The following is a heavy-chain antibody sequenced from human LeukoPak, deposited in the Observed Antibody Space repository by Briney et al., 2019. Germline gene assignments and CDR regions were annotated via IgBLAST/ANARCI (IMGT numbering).Heavy chain of an antibody. CDR3: AKCACSGGSCYPLY. CDR1: GFTYSSYA. CDR2: ISGSGGST. Sequence: PGGSLRLSCAASGFTYSSYAMSWVRQAPGKGLEWVSAISGSGGSTYYADSVKGRFTISRDNSKNTLYLQMNSLRAEDTAVYYCAKCACSGGSCYPLYWGQGTLVTVSS. J-gene: IGHJ4*02. D-gene: IGHD2-15*01. V-gene: IGHV3-23*01.